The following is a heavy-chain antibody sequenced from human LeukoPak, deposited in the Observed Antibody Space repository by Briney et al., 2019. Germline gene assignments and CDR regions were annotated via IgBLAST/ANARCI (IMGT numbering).Heavy chain of an antibody. V-gene: IGHV3-23*01. J-gene: IGHJ4*02. Sequence: PGGSLRLSCAASGFTFSSYAMSWVRQAPGKGLEWVSGIVGSGNSTYYADSVKGRFTISRDNSKNTLYMQMNSLRADDTAVYYCAKVHSSGWCFDYWGQGTLVTVSS. CDR1: GFTFSSYA. CDR2: IVGSGNST. CDR3: AKVHSSGWCFDY. D-gene: IGHD6-19*01.